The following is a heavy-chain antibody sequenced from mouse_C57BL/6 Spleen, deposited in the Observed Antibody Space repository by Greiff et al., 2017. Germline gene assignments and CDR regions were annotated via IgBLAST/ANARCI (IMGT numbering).Heavy chain of an antibody. CDR1: GYTFTSYW. J-gene: IGHJ4*01. CDR3: AKDYGSPYYYAMDY. CDR2: IAPNSGGT. D-gene: IGHD1-1*01. V-gene: IGHV1-72*01. Sequence: VQLQQPGAELVKPGASVKLSCKASGYTFTSYWMHWVKQRPGRGLEWIGRIAPNSGGTKYNEKFKNKATLTVDKPSSTAYMQLSSLTSEDSAVYYCAKDYGSPYYYAMDYWGQGTSVTVSS.